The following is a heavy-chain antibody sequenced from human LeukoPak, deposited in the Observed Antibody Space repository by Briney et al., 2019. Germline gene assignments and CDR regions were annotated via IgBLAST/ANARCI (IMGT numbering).Heavy chain of an antibody. Sequence: SETLSLTCTVSGGSISSGDYYWSGIRQPPGKGLEWIGYIYYSGSTNYNPSLKSRVTISVDTSKNQFSLKLSSVTAADTAVYYCARGSTIFGVVIWGQGTLVTVSS. J-gene: IGHJ4*02. CDR3: ARGSTIFGVVI. D-gene: IGHD3-3*01. CDR1: GGSISSGDYY. CDR2: IYYSGST. V-gene: IGHV4-61*08.